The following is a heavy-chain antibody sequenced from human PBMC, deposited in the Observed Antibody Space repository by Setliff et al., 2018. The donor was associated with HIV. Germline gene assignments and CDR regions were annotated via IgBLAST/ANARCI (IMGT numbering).Heavy chain of an antibody. Sequence: PSETLSLTCTVYGGSFSGYYWSWIRQPPGMGLEWIGEINQSGNTNYNPSLKSRVTISADPSKNQFSLKLSSVTAADTAVYYCAREGLPTPYYFDYWGQGTLVTVSS. CDR2: INQSGNT. V-gene: IGHV4-34*01. CDR1: GGSFSGYY. CDR3: AREGLPTPYYFDY. J-gene: IGHJ4*02.